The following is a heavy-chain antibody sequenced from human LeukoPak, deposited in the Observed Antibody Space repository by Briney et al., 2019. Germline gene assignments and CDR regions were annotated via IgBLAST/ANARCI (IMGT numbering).Heavy chain of an antibody. CDR3: ARGWSGYDY. J-gene: IGHJ4*02. D-gene: IGHD3-10*01. CDR1: GVTLCGNY. CDR2: TYKNNTP. Sequence: PGGALRLSCAASGVTLCGNYMSWGRQAPGEGLFLVSVTYKNNTPSPADSLRAPFTISRHNSRNTAYLQMNSLRAEDTAVYYCARGWSGYDYWGQGTLVTVSS. V-gene: IGHV3-53*01.